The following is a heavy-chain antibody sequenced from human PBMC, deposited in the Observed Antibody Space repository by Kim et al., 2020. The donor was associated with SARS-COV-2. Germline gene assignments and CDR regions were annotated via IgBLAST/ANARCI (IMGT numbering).Heavy chain of an antibody. CDR3: ARDAYSDFWSGYSPYWYFDF. Sequence: SETLSLTCIVPGGSIRSYYWSWIRQPPGKGLEWMGYISHSGSTHYNPSLKSRVTMSVVMSRNQFSLNLTSVTAADTAVYYCARDAYSDFWSGYSPYWYFDFWGRGTLVTVSS. J-gene: IGHJ2*01. V-gene: IGHV4-59*13. CDR2: ISHSGST. CDR1: GGSIRSYY. D-gene: IGHD3-3*01.